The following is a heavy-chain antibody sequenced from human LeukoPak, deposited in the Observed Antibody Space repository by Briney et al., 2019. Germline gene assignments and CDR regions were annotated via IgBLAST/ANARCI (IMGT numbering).Heavy chain of an antibody. Sequence: TSQTLSLTRAISGDSVSSNSATWHSIRQSPSRGLEWQRRTYYTSKWYNDYAISVKGRITINPDTSKNQFSLQLNSMTREDTAVYYCATFVRGWEGFESWGQGTLVTVSS. D-gene: IGHD2/OR15-2a*01. J-gene: IGHJ4*02. CDR3: ATFVRGWEGFES. CDR2: TYYTSKWYN. CDR1: GDSVSSNSAT. V-gene: IGHV6-1*01.